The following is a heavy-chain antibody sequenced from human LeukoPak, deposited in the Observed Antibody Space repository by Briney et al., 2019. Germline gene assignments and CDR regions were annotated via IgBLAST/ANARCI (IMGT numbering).Heavy chain of an antibody. CDR1: GGSFRGYY. J-gene: IGHJ4*02. CDR3: ALTWGDY. V-gene: IGHV4-34*01. CDR2: INHSGST. Sequence: SDTLSLTCAVYGGSFRGYYWSWIRQPPGKGLEWIGEINHSGSTNYNPSLKSRVTISVDTSKNQFSLKLSSVTAADTAVYYCALTWGDYWGQGTLVTVSS. D-gene: IGHD1-26*01.